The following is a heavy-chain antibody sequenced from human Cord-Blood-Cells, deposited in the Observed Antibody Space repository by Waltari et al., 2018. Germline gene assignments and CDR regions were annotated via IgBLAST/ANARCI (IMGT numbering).Heavy chain of an antibody. V-gene: IGHV4-39*01. Sequence: LHLQASGPGLLKPPAPLSLTRTVPCGPLRRCSYYWAWIRQPPGKGLEWIGSIYYSGSTYYNPSLKSRVTISVDTSKNQFSLKLSSVTAADTAVYYCARLRHRPHFDYWGQGTLVTVSS. CDR1: CGPLRRCSYY. D-gene: IGHD6-6*01. J-gene: IGHJ4*02. CDR3: ARLRHRPHFDY. CDR2: IYYSGST.